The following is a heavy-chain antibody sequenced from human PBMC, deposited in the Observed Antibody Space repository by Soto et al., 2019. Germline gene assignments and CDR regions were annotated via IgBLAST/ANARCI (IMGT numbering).Heavy chain of an antibody. J-gene: IGHJ4*02. CDR2: INHSGST. Sequence: SEILSFTCAVYGGSFSGYYWILIRQPTGKGLEWIGEINHSGSTNYNPSLKSRVTISVDTSKNQFSLKLSSVTAADTAVYYCASFDYWGEGPLVTVSS. CDR3: ASFDY. CDR1: GGSFSGYY. V-gene: IGHV4-34*01.